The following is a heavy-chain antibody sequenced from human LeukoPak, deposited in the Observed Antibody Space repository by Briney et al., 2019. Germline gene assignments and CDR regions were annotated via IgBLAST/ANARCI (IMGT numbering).Heavy chain of an antibody. CDR2: ISSSGSTI. CDR3: ARDSEWLHNDDAFDI. D-gene: IGHD5-12*01. V-gene: IGHV3-48*03. Sequence: GGSLRLSCAASEFTFSSYEMNWVRQAPGKGLEWVSYISSSGSTIYYADSVKGRFTISRDNAKNSLYLQMNSLRAEDTAVYYCARDSEWLHNDDAFDIWGPGTMVTVSS. J-gene: IGHJ3*02. CDR1: EFTFSSYE.